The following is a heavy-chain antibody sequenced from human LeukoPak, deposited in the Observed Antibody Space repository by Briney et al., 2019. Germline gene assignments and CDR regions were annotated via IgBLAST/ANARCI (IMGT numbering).Heavy chain of an antibody. CDR3: ARHETYYDILTGYSVGGWFDP. CDR2: IYYSGST. J-gene: IGHJ5*02. V-gene: IGHV4-30-4*01. CDR1: GGSISSGDYY. D-gene: IGHD3-9*01. Sequence: PSETLSLTCTVSGGSISSGDYYWSWIRQPPGKGLEWIGYIYYSGSTYYNPSLKSRVTISVDTSKNQFSLKLSSVTAADTAVYYCARHETYYDILTGYSVGGWFDPWGQGTLVTVSS.